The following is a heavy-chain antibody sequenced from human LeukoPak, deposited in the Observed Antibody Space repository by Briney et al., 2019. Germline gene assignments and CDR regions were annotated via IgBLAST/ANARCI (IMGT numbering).Heavy chain of an antibody. J-gene: IGHJ4*02. D-gene: IGHD2-2*01. CDR1: GGSFSGYY. Sequence: SETLSLTCAVYGGSFSGYYWSWIRQPPVKGLEWIGEINHSGSTNYNPSLKSRVTISVDTSKNQFSLKLSSVTAADTAVYYCARLSAMPPNDFDYWGQGTLVTVSS. CDR2: INHSGST. V-gene: IGHV4-34*01. CDR3: ARLSAMPPNDFDY.